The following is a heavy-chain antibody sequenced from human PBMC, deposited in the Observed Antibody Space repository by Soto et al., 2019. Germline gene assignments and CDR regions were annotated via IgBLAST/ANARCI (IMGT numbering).Heavy chain of an antibody. CDR2: AHYSGST. CDR3: ARRGFGSRFDY. Sequence: SETLSLTCTVSGGSITNYYWSWIRQTPGKGLEWVGSAHYSGSTQYNPSLKSRVTTSVDTSKNQISLNLTSVTAADTAVYYSARRGFGSRFDYWGQGTLVTVSS. J-gene: IGHJ4*02. D-gene: IGHD3-10*01. V-gene: IGHV4-59*01. CDR1: GGSITNYY.